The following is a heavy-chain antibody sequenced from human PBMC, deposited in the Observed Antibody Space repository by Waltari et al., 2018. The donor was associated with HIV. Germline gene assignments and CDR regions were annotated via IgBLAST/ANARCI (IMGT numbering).Heavy chain of an antibody. V-gene: IGHV1-69*06. J-gene: IGHJ6*02. Sequence: QVQLVQSGAEVKKPGSSVKVSCKASGGTFSSYAISWVRQAPGQGLEWMGGIIPIFGTANYAQKFQGRVTITADKSTSTAYMELSSLRSEDTAVYYCAREVMGIAAAVPHYYYGMDVWGQGTTVTVSS. CDR1: GGTFSSYA. D-gene: IGHD6-13*01. CDR2: IIPIFGTA. CDR3: AREVMGIAAAVPHYYYGMDV.